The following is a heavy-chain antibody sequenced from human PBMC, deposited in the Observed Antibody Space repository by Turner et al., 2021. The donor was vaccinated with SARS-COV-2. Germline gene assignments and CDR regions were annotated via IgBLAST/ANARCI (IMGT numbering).Heavy chain of an antibody. J-gene: IGHJ4*02. CDR3: ARHPSKWLKAYFDY. CDR1: GGSIISYY. V-gene: IGHV4-59*08. D-gene: IGHD3-22*01. Sequence: QMQLQESGPGLVKPSENLSLTCPVPGGSIISYYWRWIRQPPGKGLEWIGYIDYSGCTNYNPSLKRRVTISLDTSKNQFSLKLSSVTATDTSVYYCARHPSKWLKAYFDYWGQGSLVTVSS. CDR2: IDYSGCT.